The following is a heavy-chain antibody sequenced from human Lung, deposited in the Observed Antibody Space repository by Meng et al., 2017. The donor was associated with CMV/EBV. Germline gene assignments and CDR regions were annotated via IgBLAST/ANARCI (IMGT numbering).Heavy chain of an antibody. CDR2: ISWNSGSI. J-gene: IGHJ4*02. Sequence: SCAASGFIFDDYALHWVRQGPGKGLEWVSGISWNSGSIGYADSVKGRFTVSRDNAKNSLYLQMNSLRAEDTALYYCAKDISFSMLGFFDYWGQGXLVTVSS. V-gene: IGHV3-9*01. CDR3: AKDISFSMLGFFDY. CDR1: GFIFDDYA. D-gene: IGHD3-16*01.